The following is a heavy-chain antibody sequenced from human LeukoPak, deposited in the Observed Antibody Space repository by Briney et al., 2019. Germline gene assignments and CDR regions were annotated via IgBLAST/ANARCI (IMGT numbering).Heavy chain of an antibody. J-gene: IGHJ3*01. V-gene: IGHV3-48*04. CDR1: GFTFSSYS. Sequence: SGGSLRLSCAASGFTFSSYSMNWVRQAPGKGLEWVSYISSSGSTIYYADSVKGRFTISRDNAKNSLYLQMNSLRAEDTAVYYCARDGADSYGYWGQGTMVTVSS. CDR3: ARDGADSYGY. D-gene: IGHD5-18*01. CDR2: ISSSGSTI.